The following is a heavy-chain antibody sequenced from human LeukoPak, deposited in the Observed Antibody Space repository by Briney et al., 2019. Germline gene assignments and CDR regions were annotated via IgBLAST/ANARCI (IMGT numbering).Heavy chain of an antibody. V-gene: IGHV3-7*01. CDR3: SNWGASGQ. CDR1: GVSFGMNW. Sequence: GGSLRLSCAASGVSFGMNWMSWFRQAPGKGLEWVAHMNHDESAKYYVASVKGRFTISTDNDKNSLILQMNSLRVEDTAVYYCSNWGASGQWGQGTLVIVSS. D-gene: IGHD3-16*01. CDR2: MNHDESAK. J-gene: IGHJ4*02.